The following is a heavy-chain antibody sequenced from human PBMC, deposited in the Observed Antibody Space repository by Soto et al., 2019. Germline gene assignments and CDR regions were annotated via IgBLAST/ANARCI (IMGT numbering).Heavy chain of an antibody. J-gene: IGHJ5*02. CDR2: IYPGDSDT. Sequence: PXESLKISCQGSGYAFSSYWIAWVRQMPGKGLEWMGIIYPGDSDTRYSPSFQGQVTISVDKSITTAYLQWSSLKASDTAMYYCARGYCTATICDPWFDHWGQGTLVTVSS. CDR1: GYAFSSYW. D-gene: IGHD2-8*02. CDR3: ARGYCTATICDPWFDH. V-gene: IGHV5-51*01.